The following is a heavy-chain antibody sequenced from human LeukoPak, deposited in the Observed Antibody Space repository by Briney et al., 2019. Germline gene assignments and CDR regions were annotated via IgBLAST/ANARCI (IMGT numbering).Heavy chain of an antibody. CDR2: INNDGGDT. V-gene: IGHV3-74*01. D-gene: IGHD6-19*01. CDR3: ARGNSGPDY. CDR1: GFTFGSYW. Sequence: GGSLRLSCAASGFTFGSYWMHWVRQAPGKGLVWVSRINNDGGDTVYADSVKGRFTMSRDNAKNTLYLQMNSLRVEDTAVYCARGNSGPDYWGQGTLLTVSS. J-gene: IGHJ4*02.